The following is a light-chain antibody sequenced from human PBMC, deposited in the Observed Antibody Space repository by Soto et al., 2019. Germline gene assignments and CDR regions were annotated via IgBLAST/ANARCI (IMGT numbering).Light chain of an antibody. Sequence: TLSLSPGERATLSCRASQSVSSTYLAWYQQKPGQAPRLLIYGASSRATGIPDRFSGGGSGTDFTLTISRVEPEDFAVYYCQQCGSSPWTFGQGTKV. CDR1: QSVSSTY. J-gene: IGKJ1*01. CDR3: QQCGSSPWT. V-gene: IGKV3-20*01. CDR2: GAS.